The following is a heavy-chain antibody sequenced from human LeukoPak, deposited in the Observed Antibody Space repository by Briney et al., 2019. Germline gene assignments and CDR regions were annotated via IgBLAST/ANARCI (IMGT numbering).Heavy chain of an antibody. CDR2: IYSGGST. CDR3: ARESHYYDSSGYLTPGAFDI. D-gene: IGHD3-22*01. J-gene: IGHJ3*02. CDR1: GFTVSSNY. V-gene: IGHV3-53*01. Sequence: GGSLRLSCAASGFTVSSNYMSWVRQAPGKGLEWVSVIYSGGSTYYADSVKGRFTISRDNSKNTLYLQMNSLRAEDTAVYYCARESHYYDSSGYLTPGAFDIWGQGTMVTVSS.